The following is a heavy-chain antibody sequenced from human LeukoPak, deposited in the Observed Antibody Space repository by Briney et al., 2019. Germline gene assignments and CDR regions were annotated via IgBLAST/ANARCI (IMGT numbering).Heavy chain of an antibody. D-gene: IGHD6-13*01. Sequence: PSETLSLTCSVSGASTTSYYWNWIRRAPGKGLEWIGYIYSDGTTSYSPSLRSRVTISIDTSRNQFSLKLSSVTAADTAVYYCARSRGRNPRIAAAGEGMDVWGQGTTVTVSS. CDR1: GASTTSYY. J-gene: IGHJ6*02. V-gene: IGHV4-59*01. CDR2: IYSDGTT. CDR3: ARSRGRNPRIAAAGEGMDV.